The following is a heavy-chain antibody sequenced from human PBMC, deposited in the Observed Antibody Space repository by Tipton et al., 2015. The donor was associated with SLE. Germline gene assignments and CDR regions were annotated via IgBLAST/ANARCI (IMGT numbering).Heavy chain of an antibody. CDR1: GGSISSYY. CDR3: ARHRGYFTVSDYIDY. CDR2: IHHSGST. J-gene: IGHJ4*02. V-gene: IGHV4-59*08. D-gene: IGHD2-8*01. Sequence: TLSLNCTVSGGSISSYYWSWIRQPPGKGLEWIGYIHHSGSTNYNPSLQSRVTISVDTSKNQFSLRLTSVTAADTAVYYCARHRGYFTVSDYIDYWGQGTLVTVSS.